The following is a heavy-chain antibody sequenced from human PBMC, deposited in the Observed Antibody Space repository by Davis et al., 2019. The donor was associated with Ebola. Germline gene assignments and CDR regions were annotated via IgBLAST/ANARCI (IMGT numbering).Heavy chain of an antibody. CDR1: GFTFSSSG. CDR2: IRDDGSKK. V-gene: IGHV3-30*02. D-gene: IGHD4-17*01. J-gene: IGHJ4*02. CDR3: AKGGNYGASD. Sequence: GGSLRLSCAASGFTFSSSGMHWVRQAPGKGLEWVAHIRDDGSKKFYTDSVRGRFTISRDNSNNMLYLQMDSLRAEDTAVYYCAKGGNYGASDWGQGTLVTVSS.